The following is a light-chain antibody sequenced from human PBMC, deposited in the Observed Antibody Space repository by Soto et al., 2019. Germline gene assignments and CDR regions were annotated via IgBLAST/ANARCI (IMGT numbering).Light chain of an antibody. V-gene: IGKV3-15*01. Sequence: EIVMTQSRATLSVSPGERATLSCRASQSVSSNLAWYQQKPGQAPRLLIYGASTRATGIPARFSGSRSGTEFTLTISSLQSEDFAVYYCQQYNNWPQTFGQGTKVEIK. CDR1: QSVSSN. CDR2: GAS. J-gene: IGKJ1*01. CDR3: QQYNNWPQT.